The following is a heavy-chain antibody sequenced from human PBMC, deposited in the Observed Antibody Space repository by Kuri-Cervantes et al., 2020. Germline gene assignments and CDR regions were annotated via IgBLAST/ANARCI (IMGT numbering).Heavy chain of an antibody. CDR3: AKDLSDVIDCGCVCYSGFDY. D-gene: IGHD2-21*02. J-gene: IGHJ4*02. Sequence: GGSLMLSCEASGFTFSSYGMLWVRRAPGKGLEWVAGISYDGSNKYYADAVKGQFTISRDNAKKTLVLQMNSLRPEDTAVYYCAKDLSDVIDCGCVCYSGFDYWGQGTLVTVSS. V-gene: IGHV3-30*18. CDR2: ISYDGSNK. CDR1: GFTFSSYG.